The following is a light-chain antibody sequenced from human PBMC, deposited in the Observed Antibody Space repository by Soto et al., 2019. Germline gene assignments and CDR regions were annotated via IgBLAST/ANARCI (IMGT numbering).Light chain of an antibody. V-gene: IGLV2-14*01. CDR2: DVS. CDR3: SSYTSSSTRV. J-gene: IGLJ1*01. Sequence: QSALTQPASVSGSPGQSITISCTGTTSDVGYNNYVSWYQQRPGKAPKLMIYDVSNRPSGVSNRFSGSKSGNTASLTISGLQAEDEADYYCSSYTSSSTRVFGTGTKVTVL. CDR1: TSDVGYNNY.